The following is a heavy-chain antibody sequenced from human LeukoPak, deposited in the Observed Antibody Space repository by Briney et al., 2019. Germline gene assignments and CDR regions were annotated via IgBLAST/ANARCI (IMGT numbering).Heavy chain of an antibody. J-gene: IGHJ4*02. D-gene: IGHD3-10*01. CDR3: ARAMVRGLSNPFDY. V-gene: IGHV1-46*01. Sequence: ASVKVSCKASGYTFTGYYVHWVRQAPGQGLEWMGMINPSGGSISYAQSFRGRVTMTRDTSTTTVYMELSSLRSEDTAIYYCARAMVRGLSNPFDYWGQGTLVTASS. CDR2: INPSGGSI. CDR1: GYTFTGYY.